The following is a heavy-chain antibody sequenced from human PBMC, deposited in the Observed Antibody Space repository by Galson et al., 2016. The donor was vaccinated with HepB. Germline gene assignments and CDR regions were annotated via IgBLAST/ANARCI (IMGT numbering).Heavy chain of an antibody. V-gene: IGHV4-34*01. D-gene: IGHD3-9*01. CDR3: ARGSERYFDSMDAFDI. CDR2: INNSGVT. Sequence: SETLSLTCAVYGGSFRGYYWSWIRQPPGKGLEWIGDINNSGVTNYNPSLGSRVSISIDTSENQFSLKLTPVTAADTAVYYCARGSERYFDSMDAFDIWGQGTAVTVSS. J-gene: IGHJ3*02. CDR1: GGSFRGYY.